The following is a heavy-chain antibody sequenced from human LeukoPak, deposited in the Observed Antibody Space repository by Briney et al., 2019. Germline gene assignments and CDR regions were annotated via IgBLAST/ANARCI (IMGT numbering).Heavy chain of an antibody. Sequence: PGGSLRLSCAASGFTFSSHNMNWVRQAPGKGLEWVSSISSGSSYIYYADSVKGRFTISRDNAKNSLYLQMNSLRAEDTAVYYCAMGDNGAYWGQGSLVTASS. CDR3: AMGDNGAY. CDR2: ISSGSSYI. CDR1: GFTFSSHN. V-gene: IGHV3-21*01. J-gene: IGHJ4*02. D-gene: IGHD4-17*01.